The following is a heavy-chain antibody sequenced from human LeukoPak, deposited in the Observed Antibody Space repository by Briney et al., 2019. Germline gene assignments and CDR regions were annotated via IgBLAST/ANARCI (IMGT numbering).Heavy chain of an antibody. J-gene: IGHJ6*02. D-gene: IGHD2-21*01. V-gene: IGHV3-30*04. CDR3: ARPNCGGECYFSGYGMDV. Sequence: GGPLSLCCTASGFSFTSYGMHCVRQAGGKGLEWVAVVRYDGIDEHYADSVKGRFTISRDNSKTTLYLQMNNLREEDTAVYYCARPNCGGECYFSGYGMDVWGQGTTVTVSS. CDR1: GFSFTSYG. CDR2: VRYDGIDE.